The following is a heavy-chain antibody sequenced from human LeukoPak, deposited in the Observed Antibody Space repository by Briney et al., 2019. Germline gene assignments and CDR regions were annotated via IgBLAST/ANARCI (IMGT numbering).Heavy chain of an antibody. J-gene: IGHJ4*02. CDR3: ARTRYSSAWEQFDY. CDR1: GFTFSSYW. V-gene: IGHV3-7*04. Sequence: GGSLKLSCAASGFTFSSYWMSWVRQAPDKGLEWVANIKHDGSEKYYVDSVKGRFTISRDNAKNSLYLQMNSLRAEDTAVYYCARTRYSSAWEQFDYWGQETRVTVSS. CDR2: IKHDGSEK. D-gene: IGHD6-19*01.